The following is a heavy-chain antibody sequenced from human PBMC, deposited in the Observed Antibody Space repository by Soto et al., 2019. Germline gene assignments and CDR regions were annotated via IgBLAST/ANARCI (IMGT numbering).Heavy chain of an antibody. V-gene: IGHV4-34*01. CDR2: INHSGST. D-gene: IGHD6-13*01. CDR1: GGSFSGYY. CDR3: ARRPNSSSWQRYNWFDP. Sequence: ASETLSLTCAVYGGSFSGYYWSWIRQPPGKGLEWIGEINHSGSTNYNPSLKSRVTISVDTSKNQFSLKLSSVTAADTAVYYCARRPNSSSWQRYNWFDPWGQGTLVTVSS. J-gene: IGHJ5*02.